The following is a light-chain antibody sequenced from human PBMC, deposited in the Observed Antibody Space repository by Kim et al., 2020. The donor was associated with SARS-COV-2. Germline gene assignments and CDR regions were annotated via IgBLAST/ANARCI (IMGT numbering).Light chain of an antibody. Sequence: QAGLTQPPSVSKGLRQTATLTCTGNTNNVGDQGAAWLQQHQGHPPKLLSYSDNNRPSGISERLSASRSGNTASLTITGLQPEDEADYYCSAWDSSLSAWVCGGGTQLTVL. J-gene: IGLJ3*02. CDR3: SAWDSSLSAWV. CDR1: TNNVGDQG. CDR2: SDN. V-gene: IGLV10-54*01.